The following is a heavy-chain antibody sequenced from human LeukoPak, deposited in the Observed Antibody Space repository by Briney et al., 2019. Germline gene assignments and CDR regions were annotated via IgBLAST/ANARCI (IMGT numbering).Heavy chain of an antibody. D-gene: IGHD3-10*01. CDR3: AKGYYYGSGTYWDFFDY. CDR2: ISGSGGST. V-gene: IGHV3-23*01. CDR1: GFFFSSYA. J-gene: IGHJ4*02. Sequence: GGSLRLSCAASGFFFSSYAMSWVRQAPGKGLEWVSGISGSGGSTYYAVSVEGRFTISRENSKNTLYLEMNSLSAEDTAVYYCAKGYYYGSGTYWDFFDYWGQGALVTVSS.